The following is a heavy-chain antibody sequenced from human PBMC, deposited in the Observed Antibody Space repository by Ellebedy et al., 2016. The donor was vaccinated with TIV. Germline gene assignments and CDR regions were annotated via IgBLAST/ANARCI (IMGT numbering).Heavy chain of an antibody. CDR2: ISYSVST. CDR3: ARYYASGWNYFDC. D-gene: IGHD6-19*01. J-gene: IGHJ4*02. V-gene: IGHV4-59*08. Sequence: MPSETLSLTCSVSGGSISSYFWSWIRQPPGKGLEWIGHISYSVSTDYNHALKSRVAISVDTSKNQLSLRLSSVTAADTAVYYCARYYASGWNYFDCWGQGTLVTVSS. CDR1: GGSISSYF.